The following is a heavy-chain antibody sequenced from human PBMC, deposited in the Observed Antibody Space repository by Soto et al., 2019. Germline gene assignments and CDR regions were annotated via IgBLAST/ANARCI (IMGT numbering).Heavy chain of an antibody. CDR1: GGSISSGDYY. V-gene: IGHV4-30-4*01. Sequence: SETLSLTCTVSGGSISSGDYYWSWIRQPPGKGLEWIGYIYYSGSTYYNPSLKSRVIISVDTSKNQFSLKLSSVTAADTAVYYWARAVGDYDFWSGYPNYYYGMDVWGQGTTVTVSS. J-gene: IGHJ6*02. D-gene: IGHD3-3*01. CDR3: ARAVGDYDFWSGYPNYYYGMDV. CDR2: IYYSGST.